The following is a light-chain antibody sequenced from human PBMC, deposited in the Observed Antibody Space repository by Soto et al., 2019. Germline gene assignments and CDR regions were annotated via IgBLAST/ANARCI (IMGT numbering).Light chain of an antibody. Sequence: SLYTGGRATLSCRASQSVTTRLAWYQQKPGQPPRLLISGASVRASGVPVRISGSGSGTDFTLTISRLEPEDVALYYCPQYGGSLIT. J-gene: IGKJ5*01. V-gene: IGKV3-20*01. CDR2: GAS. CDR1: QSVTTR. CDR3: PQYGGSLIT.